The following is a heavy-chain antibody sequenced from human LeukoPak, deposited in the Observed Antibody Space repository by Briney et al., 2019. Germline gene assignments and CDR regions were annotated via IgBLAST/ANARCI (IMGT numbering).Heavy chain of an antibody. CDR3: AINIDIVVVPAAPGY. Sequence: GGSLRLSCAASGFTFSSYAMSWVRQAPGKGLEWVSAISGSGGSTYYADSVKGRFTISRDNSKNTLYLQMNSLRAEDTAVYYCAINIDIVVVPAAPGYWGQGTLVTVSS. CDR2: ISGSGGST. D-gene: IGHD2-2*01. V-gene: IGHV3-23*01. CDR1: GFTFSSYA. J-gene: IGHJ4*02.